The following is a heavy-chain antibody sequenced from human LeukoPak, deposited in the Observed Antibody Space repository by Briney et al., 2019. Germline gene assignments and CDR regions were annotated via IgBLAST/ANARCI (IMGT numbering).Heavy chain of an antibody. V-gene: IGHV4-4*07. CDR3: ARDGLLYCSSTSCYYNWFDP. D-gene: IGHD2-2*01. J-gene: IGHJ5*02. Sequence: PSETLSLTCTVSGGSISSYYWSWIWQPAGKGLEWIGRIYTSGSTNYNPSLKSRVTMSVDTSKNQFSLKLSSVTAADTAVYYCARDGLLYCSSTSCYYNWFDPWGQGTLVTVSS. CDR1: GGSISSYY. CDR2: IYTSGST.